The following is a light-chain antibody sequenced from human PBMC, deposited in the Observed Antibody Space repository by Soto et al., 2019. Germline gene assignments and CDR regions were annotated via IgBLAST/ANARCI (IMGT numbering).Light chain of an antibody. CDR2: AAS. Sequence: EVVLTQSPGTVSLSPGERATLSCRASQSVTTNYLVWYQQKPGQAPRLLIYAASSRATGIPDRFSGSGSGTDFTLSISRVESEDFAVYYCQHYGSSVPWTFGQGTKVEIK. CDR3: QHYGSSVPWT. J-gene: IGKJ1*01. CDR1: QSVTTNY. V-gene: IGKV3-20*01.